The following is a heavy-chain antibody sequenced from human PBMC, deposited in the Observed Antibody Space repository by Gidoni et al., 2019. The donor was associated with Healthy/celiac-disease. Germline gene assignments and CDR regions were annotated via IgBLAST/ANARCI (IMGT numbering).Heavy chain of an antibody. V-gene: IGHV3-49*03. D-gene: IGHD3-3*01. CDR3: TREAVLRFLEWLPHFDY. J-gene: IGHJ4*02. CDR2: IRSKAYGGTT. Sequence: EVQLVESGGGLVQPGRSLRLSCTASGFTFGDYAMSWFRQAPGKGLEWVGFIRSKAYGGTTEYAASVKGRFTISRDDSKSIAYLQMNSLKTEDTAVYYCTREAVLRFLEWLPHFDYWGQGTLVTVSS. CDR1: GFTFGDYA.